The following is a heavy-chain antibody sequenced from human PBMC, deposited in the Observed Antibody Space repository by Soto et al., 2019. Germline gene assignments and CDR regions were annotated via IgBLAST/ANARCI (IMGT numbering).Heavy chain of an antibody. CDR3: ATLLGRDNYGDYGSPLYYYYYMDV. CDR2: IYYSGST. CDR1: GGSISSYY. V-gene: IGHV4-59*08. Sequence: SETLSLTCTVSGGSISSYYWSWIRQPPGKGLEWIGYIYYSGSTNYNPSLKSRVTISVDTSKNQFSLKLSSVTAADTAVYYCATLLGRDNYGDYGSPLYYYYYMDVWGKGTTVTVSS. D-gene: IGHD4-17*01. J-gene: IGHJ6*03.